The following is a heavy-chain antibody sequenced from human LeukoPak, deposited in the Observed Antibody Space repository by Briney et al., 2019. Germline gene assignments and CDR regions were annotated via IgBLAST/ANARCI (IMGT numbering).Heavy chain of an antibody. CDR1: GGSISSSSYY. V-gene: IGHV4-39*01. D-gene: IGHD2-21*02. CDR2: IYYSGNT. Sequence: KPSETLSLXCTVSGGSISSSSYYWGWIRQPPGKGLEWIGSIYYSGNTYYNPSLKSRVTISVDTSKNQFSLKLTSVTAADTAVYYCARRDPYFDYWGQGTLVTVSS. CDR3: ARRDPYFDY. J-gene: IGHJ4*02.